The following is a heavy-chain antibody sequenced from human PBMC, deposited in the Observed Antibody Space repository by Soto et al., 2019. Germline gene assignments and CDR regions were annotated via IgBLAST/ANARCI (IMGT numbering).Heavy chain of an antibody. CDR2: IFHSGNT. V-gene: IGHV4-4*02. J-gene: IGHJ6*02. CDR1: SGSIDTTNW. Sequence: SETLSLTCAVSSGSIDTTNWWSWVRQPPGRGLEWIGEIFHSGNTYYNPSLASRVTISVDTSKNQFSLNLRSVTAADTAVYYCARRTWGMDVWGQGTTVTVSS. CDR3: ARRTWGMDV. D-gene: IGHD2-8*01.